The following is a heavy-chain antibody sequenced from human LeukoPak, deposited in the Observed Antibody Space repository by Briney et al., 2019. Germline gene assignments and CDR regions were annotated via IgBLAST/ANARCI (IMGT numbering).Heavy chain of an antibody. CDR3: ARDRRLDGSRQFDY. V-gene: IGHV3-48*03. CDR2: ISSSGSTI. D-gene: IGHD3-16*01. Sequence: GGSLRLSCATSGFGFSSYEMNWVRQAPGEGLEWVSYISSSGSTIYYADSVKGRFTISRDNAKNSLYLQMNSLRAEDTAVYYCARDRRLDGSRQFDYWGQGTLVTVSS. CDR1: GFGFSSYE. J-gene: IGHJ4*02.